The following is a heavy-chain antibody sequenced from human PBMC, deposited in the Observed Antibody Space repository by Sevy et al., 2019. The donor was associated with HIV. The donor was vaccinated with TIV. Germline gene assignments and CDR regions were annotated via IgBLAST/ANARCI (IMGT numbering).Heavy chain of an antibody. V-gene: IGHV3-30-3*02. CDR1: GFMFSSYS. J-gene: IGHJ4*02. D-gene: IGHD6-19*01. CDR3: AKRGNGWYELAY. CDR2: ISYAGSNK. Sequence: GGSLRLSCAASGFMFSSYSVHWVRQAPGKGLEWVAVISYAGSNKYYADSVKGRFTISRDNSQNTVFLQMNSLRAEDTAVYYCAKRGNGWYELAYWGRGTLVTVSS.